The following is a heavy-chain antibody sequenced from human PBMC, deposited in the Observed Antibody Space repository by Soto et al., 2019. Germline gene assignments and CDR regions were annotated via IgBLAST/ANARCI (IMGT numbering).Heavy chain of an antibody. CDR2: IYYSGST. D-gene: IGHD3-10*01. CDR1: GGSISSSSYY. V-gene: IGHV4-39*01. J-gene: IGHJ5*02. Sequence: SETLSLTCTVSGGSISSSSYYWGWIRQPPGKGLEWIGSIYYSGSTYYNPSLKSRVTISVDTSKNQFSLKLSSVTAADTAVYYFATGGSSGSHPGWFDPWGQGTLVTVSS. CDR3: ATGGSSGSHPGWFDP.